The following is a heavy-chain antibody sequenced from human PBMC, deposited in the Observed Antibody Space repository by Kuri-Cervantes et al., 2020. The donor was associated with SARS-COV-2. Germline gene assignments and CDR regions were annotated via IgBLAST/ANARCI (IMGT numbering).Heavy chain of an antibody. J-gene: IGHJ4*02. Sequence: GESLKISCEASAFTFKSYAMNWVRQAPGKGLEWVSGISGTGGGTYYADSVKGRFTISRANSKNMLYLEMKSLRVEDTAVYYCAKDRDNTGRPYFFEDWGQGTLVTVSS. CDR2: ISGTGGGT. CDR3: AKDRDNTGRPYFFED. V-gene: IGHV3-23*01. D-gene: IGHD2-21*01. CDR1: AFTFKSYA.